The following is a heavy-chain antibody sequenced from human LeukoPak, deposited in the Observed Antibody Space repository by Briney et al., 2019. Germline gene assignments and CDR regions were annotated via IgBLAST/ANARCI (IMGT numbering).Heavy chain of an antibody. V-gene: IGHV1-69*04. Sequence: GASVKDSSKESGGTSSSYVICWVREAPGQGLEWMVSIIPILVIANYAQEFQGRVTITADKSTSTAYMELSSLRSEDTAVYYCARGGALGYCSGGSCSAKGDWFDPWGQGTLVTVSS. D-gene: IGHD2-15*01. CDR2: IIPILVIA. J-gene: IGHJ5*02. CDR1: GGTSSSYV. CDR3: ARGGALGYCSGGSCSAKGDWFDP.